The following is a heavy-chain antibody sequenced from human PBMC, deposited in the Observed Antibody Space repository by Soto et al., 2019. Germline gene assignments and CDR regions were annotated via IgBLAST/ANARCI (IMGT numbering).Heavy chain of an antibody. J-gene: IGHJ6*02. CDR3: AREGGGGSYSYYYGMDV. Sequence: VGSLRLSCAASGFTFSSYAMHWVRQAPGKGLEWVAVISYDGSNKYYADSVKGRFTISRDNSKNTLYLQMNSLRVEDTAVFYCAREGGGGSYSYYYGMDVWGQGTTVTVSS. CDR2: ISYDGSNK. V-gene: IGHV3-30-3*01. D-gene: IGHD1-26*01. CDR1: GFTFSSYA.